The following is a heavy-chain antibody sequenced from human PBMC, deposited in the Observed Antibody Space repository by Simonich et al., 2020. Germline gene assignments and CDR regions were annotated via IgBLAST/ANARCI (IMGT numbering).Heavy chain of an antibody. J-gene: IGHJ4*02. V-gene: IGHV3-53*01. CDR2: IYSGGST. CDR3: ARWTATGYYFDY. CDR1: GFTVSSNY. Sequence: EVQLVESGGGLIQPGGSLRLSCAASGFTVSSNYMSWVRQAPGNGLGWVSVIYSGGSTYYAASVKGRFTIARDNSKNTLYLQINSLRAEDTAVYYCARWTATGYYFDYWGQGTLVTVSS. D-gene: IGHD1-1*01.